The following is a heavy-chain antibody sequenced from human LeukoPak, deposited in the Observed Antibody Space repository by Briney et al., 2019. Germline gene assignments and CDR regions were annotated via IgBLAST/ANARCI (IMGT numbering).Heavy chain of an antibody. D-gene: IGHD5-12*01. CDR2: IYHSGST. CDR3: ARASGYDSDY. V-gene: IGHV4-38-2*01. Sequence: PSETLSLTCAVSGYSISSGYYWGWLRQPPGKGLEWIGSIYHSGSTYYNPSLKSRVTISVDTSKNQFSLKLSSVTAADTAAYYCARASGYDSDYWGQGTLVTVSS. CDR1: GYSISSGYY. J-gene: IGHJ4*02.